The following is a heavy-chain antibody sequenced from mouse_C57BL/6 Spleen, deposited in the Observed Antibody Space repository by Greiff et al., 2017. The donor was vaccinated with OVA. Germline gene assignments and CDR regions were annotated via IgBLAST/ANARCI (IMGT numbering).Heavy chain of an antibody. CDR3: AREDGSSHWYFDV. D-gene: IGHD1-1*01. J-gene: IGHJ1*03. CDR2: INYDGSST. V-gene: IGHV5-16*01. Sequence: DVHLVESEGGLVQPGSSMKLSCTASGFTFSDYYMAWVRQVPEKGLEWVANINYDGSSTYYLDSLKSRFIISRDNAKNILYLQMSSLKSEDTATYYCAREDGSSHWYFDVWGTGTTVTVSS. CDR1: GFTFSDYY.